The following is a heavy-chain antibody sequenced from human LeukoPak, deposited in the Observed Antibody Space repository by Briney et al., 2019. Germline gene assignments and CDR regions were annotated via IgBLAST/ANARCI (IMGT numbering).Heavy chain of an antibody. V-gene: IGHV3-7*01. CDR3: ARDIVGPTD. CDR1: GFTFTNYW. D-gene: IGHD1-26*01. CDR2: TNQDGSEK. Sequence: GGSLRLSCAASGFTFTNYWMSWVRQAPGKGLEWVANTNQDGSEKYFVASVKGRFTISRDNAKNSLYLQMNNVRAEDTAVYYCARDIVGPTDWGQGTLVTVSS. J-gene: IGHJ4*02.